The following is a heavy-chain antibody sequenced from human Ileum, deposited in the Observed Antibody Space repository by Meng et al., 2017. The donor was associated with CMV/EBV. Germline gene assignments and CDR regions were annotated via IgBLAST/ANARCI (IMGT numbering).Heavy chain of an antibody. CDR1: GGSIHSGAYY. CDR2: INYRWIT. D-gene: IGHD4/OR15-4a*01. V-gene: IGHV4-31*01. Sequence: VQLWVPGSGLGNSSWSPALACNVSGGSIHSGAYYWGSIRQHTGKALEWIGYINYRWITYYSPSIKGPDTITADRSKNQFSLGLKSETAADTAVYYCARAADGGNYRGWYFDLWGRGTLVTVSS. J-gene: IGHJ2*01. CDR3: ARAADGGNYRGWYFDL.